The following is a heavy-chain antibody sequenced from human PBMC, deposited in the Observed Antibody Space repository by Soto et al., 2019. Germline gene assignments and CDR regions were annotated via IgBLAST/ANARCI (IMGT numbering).Heavy chain of an antibody. D-gene: IGHD3-9*01. CDR2: FDPEDGET. J-gene: IGHJ3*02. V-gene: IGHV1-2*02. Sequence: ASVKVSCKASGYTFTSYGISWVRQAPGKGLEWMGGFDPEDGETIYAQKFQGRVTMTRDTSISTAYMELSRLRSDDTAVYYCAREGPQYYDIDDAFDIWGQGTMVTVSS. CDR3: AREGPQYYDIDDAFDI. CDR1: GYTFTSYG.